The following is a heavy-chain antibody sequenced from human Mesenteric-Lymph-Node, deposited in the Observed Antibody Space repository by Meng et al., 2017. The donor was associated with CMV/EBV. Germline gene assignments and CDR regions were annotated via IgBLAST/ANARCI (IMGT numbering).Heavy chain of an antibody. CDR1: GFLVSSYY. D-gene: IGHD3-3*01. J-gene: IGHJ1*01. Sequence: GESLKISCAGSGFLVSSYYMTWVRQAPGKGLEWVSVTYGGETTNYADSVTGRVTVSRDNSKNTLYLQMNRLRVEDTAVYYCASNYDFWSGYRFQHWGQGTLVTVSS. CDR2: TYGGETT. V-gene: IGHV3-66*02. CDR3: ASNYDFWSGYRFQH.